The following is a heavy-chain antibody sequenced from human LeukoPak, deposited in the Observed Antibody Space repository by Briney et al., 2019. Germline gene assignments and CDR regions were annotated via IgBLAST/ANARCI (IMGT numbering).Heavy chain of an antibody. CDR2: LFYGENT. D-gene: IGHD6-25*01. J-gene: IGHJ4*02. CDR1: GGSISPISSSTYY. V-gene: IGHV4-39*01. CDR3: ARQLPTAAADTRGYFDC. Sequence: SETLSLTCTVSGGSISPISSSTYYWGWIRQAPGKDLEWIGSLFYGENTHYNPFLKSRATLSVDASNNQFSLKLTSVTAADAAVYFCARQLPTAAADTRGYFDCWGQGTVVTVSS.